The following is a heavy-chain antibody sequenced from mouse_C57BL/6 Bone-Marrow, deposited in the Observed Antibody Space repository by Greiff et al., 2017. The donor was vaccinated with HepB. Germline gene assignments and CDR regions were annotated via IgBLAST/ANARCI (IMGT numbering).Heavy chain of an antibody. CDR2: ISSGGSYT. D-gene: IGHD2-4*01. CDR3: ARHHYDYDVAY. J-gene: IGHJ3*01. V-gene: IGHV5-6*01. CDR1: GYTFSSYG. Sequence: EVQVLQSGADLVKPGASLKLSCAASGYTFSSYGMSWVRQTPDKRLEWVATISSGGSYTYYPDSVKGRFTISRDNAKNTLYLQMSSLKSEDSAMYYCARHHYDYDVAYRGQGTLVTGSA.